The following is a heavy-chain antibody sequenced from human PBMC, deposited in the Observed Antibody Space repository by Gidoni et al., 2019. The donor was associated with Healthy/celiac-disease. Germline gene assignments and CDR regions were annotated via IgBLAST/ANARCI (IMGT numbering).Heavy chain of an antibody. J-gene: IGHJ4*02. D-gene: IGHD3-22*01. CDR2: ISYDGSNK. CDR1: GFTFIIYS. V-gene: IGHV3-30-3*01. CDR3: ARDSFGGYYDSSGYFDY. Sequence: QVQLVGSGGGVVRPGRSLRLSCAASGFTFIIYSMHWVRQAPGQGLEWVAVISYDGSNKYYADSVKGRFTISRDNSKNTLYLQMNSLRAEDTAVYYCARDSFGGYYDSSGYFDYWGQGTLVTVSS.